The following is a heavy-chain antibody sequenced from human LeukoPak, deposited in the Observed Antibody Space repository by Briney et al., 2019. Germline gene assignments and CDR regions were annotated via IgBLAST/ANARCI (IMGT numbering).Heavy chain of an antibody. CDR2: ISWNSGSI. CDR3: ARGGEYCGGDCYFGLVDY. Sequence: GGSLRLSCAASGFTFDDYAMHWVRQAPGKGLEWVSGISWNSGSIGYADSVKGRFTISRDNAKNSLYLQMNSLRSEDTAVYYCARGGEYCGGDCYFGLVDYWGQGTLVTVSS. D-gene: IGHD2-21*02. V-gene: IGHV3-9*01. J-gene: IGHJ4*02. CDR1: GFTFDDYA.